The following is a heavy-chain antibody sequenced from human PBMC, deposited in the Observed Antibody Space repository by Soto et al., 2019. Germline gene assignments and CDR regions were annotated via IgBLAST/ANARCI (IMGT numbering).Heavy chain of an antibody. CDR1: GFTFSNYW. CDR3: ARFSILVSGRGRGAFFDS. J-gene: IGHJ4*02. D-gene: IGHD6-19*01. CDR2: IKEDGSEK. Sequence: EVQLVESGGGLVQPGGSLRLSCAASGFTFSNYWMSWVRQVPGKGLAWVSNIKEDGSEKYYVDSVKGRFTISRDNAKNSVHLQMNSLRDEDTAVYYCARFSILVSGRGRGAFFDSWGQGTPVTVSS. V-gene: IGHV3-7*03.